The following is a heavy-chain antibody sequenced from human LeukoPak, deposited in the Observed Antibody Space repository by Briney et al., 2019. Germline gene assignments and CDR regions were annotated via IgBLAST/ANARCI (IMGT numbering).Heavy chain of an antibody. Sequence: SETLSLTCTVSGGSISGFYWNWIRQPPGKGLEWIGHIHTSGNTNYNPSLKSRVTMSVDTSKNQFSLKLSSVTAADTAVYYCAREKAAAVTDYWGQGTLVTVSS. CDR2: IHTSGNT. V-gene: IGHV4-4*07. CDR3: AREKAAAVTDY. J-gene: IGHJ4*02. CDR1: GGSISGFY. D-gene: IGHD6-13*01.